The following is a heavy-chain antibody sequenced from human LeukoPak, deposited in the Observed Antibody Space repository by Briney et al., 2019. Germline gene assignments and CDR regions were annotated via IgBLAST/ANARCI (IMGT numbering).Heavy chain of an antibody. CDR1: GFTFSSFE. CDR2: MSSRDNTL. D-gene: IGHD3-10*01. CDR3: ARGFGRFGHRFGY. V-gene: IGHV3-48*03. Sequence: GGSLRLSCAASGFTFSSFELDWVRQAPGGGLEWISYMSSRDNTLYYAESVRGRFTMSRDNAKNSLSLQMNGLRAEDTAFYYCARGFGRFGHRFGYLGQGTLVTVSS. J-gene: IGHJ4*02.